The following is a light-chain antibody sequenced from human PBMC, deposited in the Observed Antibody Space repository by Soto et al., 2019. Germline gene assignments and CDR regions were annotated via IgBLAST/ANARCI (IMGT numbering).Light chain of an antibody. J-gene: IGKJ1*01. CDR1: QSVSSSF. CDR3: QQYGSSPWT. Sequence: EILLTQSPCTLSLSPGERATLSCRASQSVSSSFLAWYQQKPGQAPRLLIYGASSRATGIPDRFSGSGSDTDFTLTISRLEPEDFAVYYCQQYGSSPWTFGQGTKVDIK. CDR2: GAS. V-gene: IGKV3-20*01.